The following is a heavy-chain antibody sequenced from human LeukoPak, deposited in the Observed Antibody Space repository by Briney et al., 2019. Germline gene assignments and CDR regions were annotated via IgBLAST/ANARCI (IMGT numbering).Heavy chain of an antibody. CDR2: ISSSSSYI. J-gene: IGHJ4*02. Sequence: PGGSLRLSCAASGFIFSSYEMNWVRQAPGKGLEWVSSISSSSSYIYYADSVKGRFTISRDNSKNTLYLQMNSLRAEDTAVYYCAKDRGPGSSGYPIDYWGQGTLVTVSS. D-gene: IGHD3-22*01. CDR3: AKDRGPGSSGYPIDY. CDR1: GFIFSSYE. V-gene: IGHV3-21*01.